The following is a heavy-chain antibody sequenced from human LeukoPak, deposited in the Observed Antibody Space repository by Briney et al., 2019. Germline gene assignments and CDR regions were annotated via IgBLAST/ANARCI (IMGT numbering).Heavy chain of an antibody. J-gene: IGHJ4*02. CDR3: ARDQERAFG. Sequence: ASVKVSCKASGYIFTRYYLHWVRQALGQGLEWMGRINPNTGYTDYSYNFQGRVALTRDTSISTAYMELSRLRSDDTAVYYCARDQERAFGWGQGTLVTVSS. CDR2: INPNTGYT. V-gene: IGHV1-2*06. D-gene: IGHD3-10*01. CDR1: GYIFTRYY.